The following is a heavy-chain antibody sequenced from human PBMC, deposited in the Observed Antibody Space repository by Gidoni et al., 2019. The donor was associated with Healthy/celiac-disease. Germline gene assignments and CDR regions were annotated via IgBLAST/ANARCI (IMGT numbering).Heavy chain of an antibody. Sequence: QVQLQASGPGLVKPSETLSLTCTVSGGSISSYYWSWIRKPPGKGLEWIGYIYYSGSNNYNPSIKSRCTISVDTSKNQFALKLSSVTAADTAGDDCARVGGSGSGINPRDVWGKGTTVTVSS. D-gene: IGHD3-10*01. CDR3: ARVGGSGSGINPRDV. V-gene: IGHV4-59*01. CDR1: GGSISSYY. CDR2: IYYSGSN. J-gene: IGHJ6*04.